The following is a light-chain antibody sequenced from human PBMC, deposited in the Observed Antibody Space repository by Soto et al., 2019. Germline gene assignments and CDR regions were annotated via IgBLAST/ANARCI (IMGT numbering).Light chain of an antibody. CDR3: GSKAGSDKHVV. CDR2: EVT. CDR1: SSDIRDSNY. J-gene: IGLJ2*01. V-gene: IGLV2-8*01. Sequence: QSALSQHPSASGSPGQSVTISCSGISSDIRDSNYVSWYQQHPGKAPKLVVSEVTKRPSGVPDRFSGSRSGTTAFLTISGLQTEDEADYYCGSKAGSDKHVVFGGGTKLTVL.